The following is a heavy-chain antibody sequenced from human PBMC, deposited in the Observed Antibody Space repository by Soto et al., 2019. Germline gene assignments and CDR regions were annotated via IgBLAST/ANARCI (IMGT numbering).Heavy chain of an antibody. J-gene: IGHJ5*02. V-gene: IGHV4-31*03. CDR3: AREVHGSGSYVRWFDP. CDR1: GGSISSGGYY. Sequence: QVQLQESGPGLVKPSQTLSLTCTVSGGSISSGGYYWSWIRQHPGKGLEGIGYIYYSGSTYYNPSLKSRVTISVDTSKNQFSLKLSSVTAADTAVYYCAREVHGSGSYVRWFDPWGQGTLVTVSS. CDR2: IYYSGST. D-gene: IGHD3-10*01.